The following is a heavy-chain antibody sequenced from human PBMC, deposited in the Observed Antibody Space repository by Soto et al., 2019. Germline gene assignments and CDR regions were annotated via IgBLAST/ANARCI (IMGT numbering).Heavy chain of an antibody. V-gene: IGHV3-48*02. CDR3: VRDLPRAPEEFDY. Sequence: EVQLVESGGGLVQPGGSLRLSCAASGFTFSSYSMNWVRQAPGKGLEWVSYISSSSGTIYYADSVKGRFTISRDNAKNSLYLQMSSLIDEDTAVYYCVRDLPRAPEEFDYWGQGTLVTVSS. CDR1: GFTFSSYS. CDR2: ISSSSGTI. J-gene: IGHJ4*02.